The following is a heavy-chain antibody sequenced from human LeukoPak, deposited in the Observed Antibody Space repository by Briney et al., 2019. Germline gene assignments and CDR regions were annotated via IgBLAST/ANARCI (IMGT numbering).Heavy chain of an antibody. J-gene: IGHJ4*02. Sequence: GASVKVSCTASGYTFTGYYMHWVRQAPGQGLEWMGWINPNSGGTNYAQKFQGWVTMTRDTSISTAYMELSRLRSDDTAVYYCARLSTRIAVAGTWFDYWGQGTLVTVSS. CDR2: INPNSGGT. D-gene: IGHD6-19*01. V-gene: IGHV1-2*04. CDR1: GYTFTGYY. CDR3: ARLSTRIAVAGTWFDY.